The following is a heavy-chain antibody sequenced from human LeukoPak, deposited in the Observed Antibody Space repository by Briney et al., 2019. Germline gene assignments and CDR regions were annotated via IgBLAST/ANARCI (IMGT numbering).Heavy chain of an antibody. Sequence: GGSLRLSCSASGFTFSSYAMHWVRQAPGKGLEYVSAISSNGGSTYYADSVKGRFTISRDNSKNTLYLQMSSLRAEDTAVYYCVNTGSIVVVPAAMSFDYWGQGTLLTVSS. CDR1: GFTFSSYA. V-gene: IGHV3-64D*06. CDR3: VNTGSIVVVPAAMSFDY. D-gene: IGHD2-2*01. CDR2: ISSNGGST. J-gene: IGHJ4*02.